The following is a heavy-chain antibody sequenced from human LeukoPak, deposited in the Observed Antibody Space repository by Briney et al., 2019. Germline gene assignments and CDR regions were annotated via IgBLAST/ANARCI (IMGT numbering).Heavy chain of an antibody. CDR1: GGSITSYY. CDR2: IYYSGST. V-gene: IGHV4-59*01. D-gene: IGHD6-19*01. Sequence: PSDTLSLTCTVSGGSITSYYWNWIRHPPRKGLEWIGYIYYSGSTNYNPSLKSRVTLSEDPSKHQFSLNLTHVTAAAKAVVYCGRDDSSGWYGAGYFDYWGQGTLVTVSS. CDR3: GRDDSSGWYGAGYFDY. J-gene: IGHJ4*02.